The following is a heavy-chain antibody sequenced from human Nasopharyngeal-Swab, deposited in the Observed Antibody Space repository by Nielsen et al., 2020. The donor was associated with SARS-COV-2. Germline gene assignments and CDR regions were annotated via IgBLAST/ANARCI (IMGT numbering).Heavy chain of an antibody. Sequence: GESLKISCAASGFTVSSNYMSWVRQAPGKGLEWVSVIYSGGSTYCADSVKGRFTISRDNSKNTLYLMNSLRAEDTAVYYCARAGTYYDILTGYYKGGIDYWGQGTLVTVSS. CDR1: GFTVSSNY. J-gene: IGHJ4*02. V-gene: IGHV3-66*01. CDR3: ARAGTYYDILTGYYKGGIDY. D-gene: IGHD3-9*01. CDR2: IYSGGST.